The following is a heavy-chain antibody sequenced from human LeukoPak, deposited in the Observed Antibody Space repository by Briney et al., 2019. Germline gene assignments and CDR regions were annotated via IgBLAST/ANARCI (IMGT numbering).Heavy chain of an antibody. CDR1: GFTVSSNY. D-gene: IGHD3-16*02. Sequence: GGSLRLSCAASGFTVSSNYMSWVRQAPGNGLEWVSIIYSGGSTYYADSVKGRFTISRDNSKNTLYLQMNSLRAEDTAVYYCARGSPSGNGGDYVWGSYLSPPYYFDYWGQGTLVTVSS. V-gene: IGHV3-53*01. J-gene: IGHJ4*02. CDR3: ARGSPSGNGGDYVWGSYLSPPYYFDY. CDR2: IYSGGST.